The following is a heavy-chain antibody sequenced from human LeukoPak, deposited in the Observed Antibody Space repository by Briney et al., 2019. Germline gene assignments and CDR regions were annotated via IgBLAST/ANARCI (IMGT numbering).Heavy chain of an antibody. CDR1: GFTFDDSG. D-gene: IGHD3-10*01. CDR3: VKGGGFYGSVTYYSSNWFDS. Sequence: GRSLRLSCAASGFTFDDSGMHWVRQVPGKGLEWVAGISWHSASIGYADSVKGRFIISRDNAKNSLYLQMNSLRPEDTASYYCVKGGGFYGSVTYYSSNWFDSWGQGTLVTVSS. J-gene: IGHJ5*01. CDR2: ISWHSASI. V-gene: IGHV3-9*01.